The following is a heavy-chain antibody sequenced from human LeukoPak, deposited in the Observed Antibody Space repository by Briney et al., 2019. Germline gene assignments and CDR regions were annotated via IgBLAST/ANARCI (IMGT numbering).Heavy chain of an antibody. CDR3: ARDFRPLNWGSSYYFDY. V-gene: IGHV1-18*01. J-gene: IGHJ4*02. CDR2: ISAYNGNT. Sequence: ASVKVSCKASGYTFTSYGISWVRQAPGQGLEWMGWISAYNGNTNYAQKLQGRVTMTTDTSTSTAYMVLRSLRSDDTAVYYCARDFRPLNWGSSYYFDYWGQGTLVTVSS. D-gene: IGHD7-27*01. CDR1: GYTFTSYG.